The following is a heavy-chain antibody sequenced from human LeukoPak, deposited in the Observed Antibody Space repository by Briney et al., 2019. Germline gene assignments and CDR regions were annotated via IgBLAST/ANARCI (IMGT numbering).Heavy chain of an antibody. J-gene: IGHJ4*02. Sequence: GGSLRLSCAASGFTFGSYWMSWVRQAPGKGLEWVANIKEDGSEKHYVDSMKGRFTISRDNAKNSLFLQMSSLRVEDTAVYYCARDSAKGGSKGIIGASDYWGQGTLVTVSS. CDR3: ARDSAKGGSKGIIGASDY. CDR1: GFTFGSYW. CDR2: IKEDGSEK. V-gene: IGHV3-7*01. D-gene: IGHD1-26*01.